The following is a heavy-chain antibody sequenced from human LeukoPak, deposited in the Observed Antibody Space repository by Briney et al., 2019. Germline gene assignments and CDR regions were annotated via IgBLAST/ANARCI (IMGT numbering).Heavy chain of an antibody. V-gene: IGHV1-69*05. CDR2: IIPIFGTA. CDR1: GGTFGSYA. CDR3: ARDRAPPTDAFDI. Sequence: GSSVKVSCKASGGTFGSYAISWVRQAPGQGLEWMGGIIPIFGTANYAQKFQGRVTITTDESTSTAYMELSSLRSEDTAVYYCARDRAPPTDAFDIWGQGTMVTVSS. J-gene: IGHJ3*02.